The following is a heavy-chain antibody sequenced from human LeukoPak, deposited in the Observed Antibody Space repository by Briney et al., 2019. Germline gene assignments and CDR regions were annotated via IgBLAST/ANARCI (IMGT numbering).Heavy chain of an antibody. CDR3: TRGPTIFGVVSHFDY. Sequence: PGGSLTLSCAVSGFTFNNAWMSWVRQAPGKGLEWVGFIRSRAYGGTTEYAASVKGRFTISRDDSKSIAYLQMNSLKTEDTAVYYCTRGPTIFGVVSHFDYWGQGTLVTVSS. CDR1: GFTFNNAW. CDR2: IRSRAYGGTT. D-gene: IGHD3-3*01. J-gene: IGHJ4*02. V-gene: IGHV3-49*04.